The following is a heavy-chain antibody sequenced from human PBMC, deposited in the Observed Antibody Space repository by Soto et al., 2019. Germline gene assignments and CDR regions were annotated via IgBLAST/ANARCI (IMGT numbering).Heavy chain of an antibody. J-gene: IGHJ6*02. CDR2: LYWADDK. Sequence: QVTLKESGPTLVKPTQTLTLTCTVSGLSLRTTGVGVGWVRQPPGKALEWLALLYWADDKRYSPSPRSRLTIAKDIYEKQVVLTMTNMDTVDTATYYCVQSRCGGDCLEIYSSHAYNGLDVWGQGTTVTVSS. CDR3: VQSRCGGDCLEIYSSHAYNGLDV. V-gene: IGHV2-5*02. CDR1: GLSLRTTGVG. D-gene: IGHD2-21*02.